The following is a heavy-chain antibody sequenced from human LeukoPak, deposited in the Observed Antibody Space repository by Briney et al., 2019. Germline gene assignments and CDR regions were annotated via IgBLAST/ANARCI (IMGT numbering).Heavy chain of an antibody. CDR1: GFSFSNYV. J-gene: IGHJ4*02. V-gene: IGHV3-15*01. CDR2: IKSKTDGGTT. Sequence: PGGSLRLSCAASGFSFSNYVMHWVRQAPGKGLEWVGRIKSKTDGGTTDYAAPVKGRFTISRDDSKNTLYLQMNSLKTEDTAVYYCTTDYHCSSTSCYLYWGQGTLVTVSS. CDR3: TTDYHCSSTSCYLY. D-gene: IGHD2-2*01.